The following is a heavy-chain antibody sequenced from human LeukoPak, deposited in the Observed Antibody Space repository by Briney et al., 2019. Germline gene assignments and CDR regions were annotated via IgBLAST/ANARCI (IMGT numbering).Heavy chain of an antibody. CDR2: ISGRSNYI. CDR3: AKSLSYYYMDL. Sequence: GGSLRLSCAASGFTFSSYSMNWVRQAPGKGLEWVSFISGRSNYIYYADSVKGRFTISRDNSKNTLYLQMNSLRAEDTALYYCAKSLSYYYMDLWGKGTTVTVSS. CDR1: GFTFSSYS. J-gene: IGHJ6*03. D-gene: IGHD3-16*02. V-gene: IGHV3-21*04.